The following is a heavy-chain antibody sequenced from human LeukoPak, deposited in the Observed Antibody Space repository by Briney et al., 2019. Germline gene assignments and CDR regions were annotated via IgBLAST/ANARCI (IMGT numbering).Heavy chain of an antibody. CDR3: AKGGYSS. CDR2: ITTSDGNT. CDR1: GFTFSSYT. J-gene: IGHJ4*02. V-gene: IGHV3-23*01. Sequence: GGSLRLPCAASGFTFSSYTMSWVRQAPGKGLEWVSTITTSDGNTYYADFVKGRFTISRDNSKNTLYLQMNSLRAEDTAVYHCAKGGYSSWGQGTRVTVSS. D-gene: IGHD3-16*02.